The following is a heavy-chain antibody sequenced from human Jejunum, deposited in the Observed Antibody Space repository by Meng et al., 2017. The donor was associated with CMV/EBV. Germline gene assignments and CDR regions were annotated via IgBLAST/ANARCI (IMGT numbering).Heavy chain of an antibody. CDR1: GFTFSTHW. CDR2: INPDGSST. CDR3: VRLNTLTPFDY. Sequence: AASGFTFSTHWMHWVRQAPGKGLVWVSRINPDGSSTSYADSVKGRFTISSDNAKNTLYLQMNSLRAEDTAVYYCVRLNTLTPFDYWGQGTLVTVSS. J-gene: IGHJ4*02. D-gene: IGHD3-9*01. V-gene: IGHV3-74*01.